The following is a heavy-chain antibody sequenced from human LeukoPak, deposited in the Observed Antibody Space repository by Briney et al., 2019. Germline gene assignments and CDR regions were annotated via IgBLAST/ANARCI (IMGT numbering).Heavy chain of an antibody. J-gene: IGHJ2*01. Sequence: GGSLRLSCAASGFTFSSYAMHWVRQAPGKGLEWVAVISYDGSNKYYADSVKGRFTISRDNSKNTLYLQMNSLRAEDTAVYYCARDKAHWYFDLWGRGTLVTVSS. CDR3: ARDKAHWYFDL. V-gene: IGHV3-30-3*01. CDR2: ISYDGSNK. CDR1: GFTFSSYA.